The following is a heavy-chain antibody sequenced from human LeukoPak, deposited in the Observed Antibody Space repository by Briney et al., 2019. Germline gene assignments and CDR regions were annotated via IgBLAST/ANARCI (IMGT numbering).Heavy chain of an antibody. CDR2: ISYSGSA. D-gene: IGHD3-10*01. Sequence: SETLSLTCTVSGVSINSNTFYWGWIRQPPGKGLEWIGSISYSGSAYYNPSLQSRVTISADTSKNKFSLRLSSVTAADTAVYYCARTGTEALWSNWFDPWGQGTLVIVSS. J-gene: IGHJ5*02. CDR3: ARTGTEALWSNWFDP. CDR1: GVSINSNTFY. V-gene: IGHV4-39*01.